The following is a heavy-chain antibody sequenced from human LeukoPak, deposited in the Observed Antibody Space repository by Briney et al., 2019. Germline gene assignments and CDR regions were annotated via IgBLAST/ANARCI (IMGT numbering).Heavy chain of an antibody. D-gene: IGHD2-8*01. V-gene: IGHV3-48*04. CDR1: GFTFSSHS. CDR3: ASDLVDCTNGVCPDYYYYYYMDV. Sequence: GESLRLSCAASGFTFSSHSMNWVRQAPGKGLEWVSYISSSSSTIYYAVSVKGRFTISRDNAKNSLYLQMNSLRAEDTAVYYCASDLVDCTNGVCPDYYYYYYMDVWGKGTTVTVSS. J-gene: IGHJ6*03. CDR2: ISSSSSTI.